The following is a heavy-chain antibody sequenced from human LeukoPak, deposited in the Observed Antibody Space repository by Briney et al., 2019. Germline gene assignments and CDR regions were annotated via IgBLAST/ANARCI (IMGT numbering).Heavy chain of an antibody. Sequence: GGSLRLSCAASGFTFDDYAMHWVRQAPGKGLEWVSGISWNSGSIGYADSVKGRFTISRDNAKNSLYLQMNSLRAEDTALYYCAKDIGLRYFDWLLYNWGQGTLVTVSS. J-gene: IGHJ4*02. V-gene: IGHV3-9*01. CDR2: ISWNSGSI. D-gene: IGHD3-9*01. CDR1: GFTFDDYA. CDR3: AKDIGLRYFDWLLYN.